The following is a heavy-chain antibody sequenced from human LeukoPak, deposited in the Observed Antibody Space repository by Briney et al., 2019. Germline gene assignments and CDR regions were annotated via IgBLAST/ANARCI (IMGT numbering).Heavy chain of an antibody. CDR3: ARERVGYDTSGRGPRFDS. V-gene: IGHV4-4*07. CDR1: GTSVNNYY. Sequence: PSETLSLTCIASGTSVNNYYWSWIRQPAGKGLEWIGRIYSSGSTNYNLSLTSRVSISVDKSKNQVSLKLESVTAADTAVYYCARERVGYDTSGRGPRFDSWGQGTLVTVS. J-gene: IGHJ4*02. D-gene: IGHD3-22*01. CDR2: IYSSGST.